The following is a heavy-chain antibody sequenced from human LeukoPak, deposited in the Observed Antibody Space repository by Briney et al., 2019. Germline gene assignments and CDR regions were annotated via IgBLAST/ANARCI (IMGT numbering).Heavy chain of an antibody. CDR1: GGSFSGYY. CDR3: AREGQWLPDWFDP. J-gene: IGHJ5*02. V-gene: IGHV4-59*01. CDR2: IHYSGST. Sequence: ETLSLTCAVYGGSFSGYYWSWIRQPPGKGLEWIGYIHYSGSTNYSPSLRSRVTISLDTSKNQFSLKVNSVTAADTAVYYCAREGQWLPDWFDPWGQGTLVTVSS. D-gene: IGHD6-19*01.